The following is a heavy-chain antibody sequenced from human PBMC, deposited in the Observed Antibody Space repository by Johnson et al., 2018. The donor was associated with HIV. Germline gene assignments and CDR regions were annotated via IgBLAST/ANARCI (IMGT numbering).Heavy chain of an antibody. V-gene: IGHV3-30*02. CDR1: GFTFSSYG. J-gene: IGHJ3*02. CDR2: IRYDGSNK. CDR3: ARGSGSYYSNAFDI. D-gene: IGHD1-26*01. Sequence: QVQLVESGGGVVQPGGSLRLSCAASGFTFSSYGIHWVRQAPGKGLEWVSFIRYDGSNKYYADSVKGRFTISRDNAKNSLYLQINSLRAEDTALYCCARGSGSYYSNAFDIWGQGSMVTVSS.